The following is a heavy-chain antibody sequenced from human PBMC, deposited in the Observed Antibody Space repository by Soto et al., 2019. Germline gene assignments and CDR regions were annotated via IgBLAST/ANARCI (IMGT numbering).Heavy chain of an antibody. CDR3: AKDFTTMVRMCDY. D-gene: IGHD5-18*01. J-gene: IGHJ4*02. Sequence: EVQLVESGGALVQPGRSLRLSCAASGFTFDDYAMHWVRQAPGKRPEWVSGISWNSASIGYADSVKGRFTISRDNAKKSLYLQMNSLKAEDTAVYFCAKDFTTMVRMCDYWGQGTLVTVSS. CDR1: GFTFDDYA. CDR2: ISWNSASI. V-gene: IGHV3-9*01.